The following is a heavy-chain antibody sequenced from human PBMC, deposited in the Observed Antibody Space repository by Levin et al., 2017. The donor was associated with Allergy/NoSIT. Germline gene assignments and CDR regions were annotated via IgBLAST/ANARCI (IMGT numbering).Heavy chain of an antibody. V-gene: IGHV3-30-3*01. CDR3: ARERQWLVPWFDP. CDR1: GFTFSSYA. CDR2: ISYDGSNK. D-gene: IGHD6-19*01. Sequence: GGSLRLSCAASGFTFSSYAMHWVRQAPGKGLEWVAVISYDGSNKYYADSVKGRFTISRDNSKNTLYLQMNSLRAEDTAVYYCARERQWLVPWFDPWGQGTLVTVSS. J-gene: IGHJ5*02.